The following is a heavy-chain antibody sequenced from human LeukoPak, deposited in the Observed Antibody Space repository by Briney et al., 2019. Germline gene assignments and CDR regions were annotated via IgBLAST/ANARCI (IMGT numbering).Heavy chain of an antibody. CDR1: GFTFSSYA. CDR3: AKWGDYDVLTGYYDSDY. Sequence: PGGSLRLSCAASGFTFSSYAMHWVRQAPGKGLEWVAVISYDGSNKYYADSVKGRFTISRDNSKNTLYLQMNSLSAEDTAIYYCAKWGDYDVLTGYYDSDYWGQGTLVTVSS. D-gene: IGHD3-9*01. J-gene: IGHJ4*02. CDR2: ISYDGSNK. V-gene: IGHV3-30-3*02.